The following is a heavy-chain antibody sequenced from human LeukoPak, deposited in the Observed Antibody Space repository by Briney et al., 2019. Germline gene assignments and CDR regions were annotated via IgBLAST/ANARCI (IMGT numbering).Heavy chain of an antibody. CDR2: IKQDGSEK. J-gene: IGHJ5*02. Sequence: GGSLRLSCAASGFTLSSYWMSWVRQAPGKGLEWVANIKQDGSEKYYVDSVKGRFTISRDNAKNSLYLQMNSLRAEDTAVYYCARGRGIAAAVSWGQGTLVTVSS. V-gene: IGHV3-7*01. D-gene: IGHD6-13*01. CDR3: ARGRGIAAAVS. CDR1: GFTLSSYW.